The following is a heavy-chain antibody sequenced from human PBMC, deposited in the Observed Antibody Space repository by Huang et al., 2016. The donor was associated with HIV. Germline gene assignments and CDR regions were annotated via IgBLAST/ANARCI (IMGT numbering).Heavy chain of an antibody. CDR3: TSGGYGDYVDY. Sequence: EVQLVESGGGLVKPGRSLSLSCTASGFTFGYYAMSWFRKAQGKGREWVGFIRSKAYGGTTEYPASGKGRFTSSRDDSKSIAYLQMNSLKTEDTAVYFCTSGGYGDYVDYWGQGTLVTVSS. CDR1: GFTFGYYA. V-gene: IGHV3-49*05. D-gene: IGHD4-17*01. CDR2: IRSKAYGGTT. J-gene: IGHJ4*02.